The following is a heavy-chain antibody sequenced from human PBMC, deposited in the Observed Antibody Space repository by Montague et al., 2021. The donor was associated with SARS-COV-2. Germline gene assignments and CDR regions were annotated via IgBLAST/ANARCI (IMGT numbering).Heavy chain of an antibody. CDR2: IYSSGST. CDR3: ARDYCAYCYYYGLDV. V-gene: IGHV4-61*02. D-gene: IGHD2-8*02. J-gene: IGHJ6*02. CDR1: GGSIRSCNYS. Sequence: TLSLTCTVSGGSIRSCNYSWIWIRQPAGKGLEWIGRIYSSGSTNYNPSLQSRVTISVDTSKNQFSLKLSSVTAAATAVYDCARDYCAYCYYYGLDVWGQGTPVTVSS.